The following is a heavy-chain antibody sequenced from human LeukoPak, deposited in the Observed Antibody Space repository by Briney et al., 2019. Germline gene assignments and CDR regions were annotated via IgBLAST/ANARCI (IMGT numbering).Heavy chain of an antibody. CDR3: ARDRSTAAHEY. CDR1: GYTFTSYG. CDR2: ISGYNGNT. V-gene: IGHV1-18*01. J-gene: IGHJ4*02. D-gene: IGHD2-2*01. Sequence: ASVKVSCKASGYTFTSYGTSWVRQAPGQGPEWMGWISGYNGNTNYAQKFQGRVTMTTDTSTSTAYMEVRGLRSDDTAIYYCARDRSTAAHEYSGQGTLVTVSS.